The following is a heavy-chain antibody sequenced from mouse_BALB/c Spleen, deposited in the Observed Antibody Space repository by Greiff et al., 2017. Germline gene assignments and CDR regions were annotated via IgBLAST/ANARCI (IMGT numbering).Heavy chain of an antibody. CDR3: ASHPTMDY. CDR1: GFTFSSYG. CDR2: ISSGGSYT. J-gene: IGHJ4*01. V-gene: IGHV5-6*01. Sequence: EVMLVESGGDLVKPGGSLKLSCAASGFTFSSYGMSWVRQTPDKRLEWVATISSGGSYTYYPDSVKGRFTISRDNAKNTLYLQMSSLKSEDTAMYYCASHPTMDYWGQGTSVTVSS.